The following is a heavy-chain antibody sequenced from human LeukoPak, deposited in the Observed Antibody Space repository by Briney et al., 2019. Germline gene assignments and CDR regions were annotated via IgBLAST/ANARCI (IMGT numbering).Heavy chain of an antibody. Sequence: GGSLRLSCAASGFTFSSYGMHWVRQAPGKGLEWVAVISYDGSNKYYADSVKGRFTISRDNSKNTLYLQMNSLRAEDTAVYYCAKETLVVAALDYWGQGTLVTVSS. V-gene: IGHV3-30*18. D-gene: IGHD2-15*01. CDR1: GFTFSSYG. CDR3: AKETLVVAALDY. J-gene: IGHJ4*02. CDR2: ISYDGSNK.